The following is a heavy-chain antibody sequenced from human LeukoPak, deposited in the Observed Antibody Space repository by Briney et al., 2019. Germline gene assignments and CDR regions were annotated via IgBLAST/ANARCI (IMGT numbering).Heavy chain of an antibody. CDR1: GYTFTSYG. CDR3: ARDPKYYHGSGSPGDY. J-gene: IGHJ4*02. D-gene: IGHD3-10*01. CDR2: ISAYNGNT. Sequence: ASVKVSCKASGYTFTSYGISWVRQAPGQGLEWMGWISAYNGNTNYAQKLQGRVTMTTDTSTSTAYMELRSLRSDDTAVYYCARDPKYYHGSGSPGDYWGQGTLVTVSS. V-gene: IGHV1-18*04.